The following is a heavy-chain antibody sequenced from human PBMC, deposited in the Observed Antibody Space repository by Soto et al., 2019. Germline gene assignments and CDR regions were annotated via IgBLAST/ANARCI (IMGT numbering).Heavy chain of an antibody. J-gene: IGHJ6*02. D-gene: IGHD6-19*01. CDR3: AKGIAVAGTYYYYYGMDV. Sequence: GGSLRLSCAASGFTFSSYGMHWVRQAPGKGLEWVAVISYDGSNKYCADSVKGRFTISRDNSKNTLYLQMNSLRAEDTAVYYCAKGIAVAGTYYYYYGMDVWGQGTTVTVSS. CDR2: ISYDGSNK. CDR1: GFTFSSYG. V-gene: IGHV3-30*18.